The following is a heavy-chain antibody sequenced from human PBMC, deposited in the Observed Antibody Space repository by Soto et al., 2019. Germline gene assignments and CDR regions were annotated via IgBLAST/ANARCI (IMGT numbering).Heavy chain of an antibody. V-gene: IGHV3-23*01. CDR1: GFTFSSYA. Sequence: EVQLLESGGGLVQPGGSLRLSCAASGFTFSSYAMSWVRQAPGKGLEWVSTISGSGGSTHYADSVKGRCTISRDNSKSTLYLQMNSLRVEDTALYYCAKPFYYDNGSGFQHWGQGTLVTVSS. CDR2: ISGSGGST. CDR3: AKPFYYDNGSGFQH. J-gene: IGHJ1*01. D-gene: IGHD3-22*01.